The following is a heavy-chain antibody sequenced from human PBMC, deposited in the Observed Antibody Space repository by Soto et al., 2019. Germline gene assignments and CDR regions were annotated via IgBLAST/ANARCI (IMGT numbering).Heavy chain of an antibody. V-gene: IGHV3-30*18. Sequence: GGSLRLSCAASGFTFSSYGIHWVRQAPGKGLEWVAVISYDGSNKYYADSVKGRFTISRDNSKNTLYLQMNSLRAEDTAVYYCAKDSSKWELTWFDPWGQGTLVTVSS. CDR3: AKDSSKWELTWFDP. D-gene: IGHD1-26*01. CDR1: GFTFSSYG. J-gene: IGHJ5*02. CDR2: ISYDGSNK.